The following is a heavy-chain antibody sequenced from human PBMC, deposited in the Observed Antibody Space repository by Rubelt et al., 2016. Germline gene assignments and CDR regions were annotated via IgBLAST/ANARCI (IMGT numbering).Heavy chain of an antibody. CDR3: ARVGGRAVAGTSNWFGP. V-gene: IGHV4-59*12. D-gene: IGHD6-19*01. CDR2: IHYSGRT. Sequence: QVQLQESGPGLVKPSETLSLTCIVSGGPISSYYWSWIRQSPGKGLEWIASIHYSGRTDYNPSLESRVTISVDTSKNQSSLKRRSVTAAETAVYYGARVGGRAVAGTSNWFGPWGQGTRVTVSS. CDR1: GGPISSYY. J-gene: IGHJ5*02.